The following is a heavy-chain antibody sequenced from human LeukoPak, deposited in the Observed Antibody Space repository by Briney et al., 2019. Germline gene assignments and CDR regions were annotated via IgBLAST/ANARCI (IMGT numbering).Heavy chain of an antibody. CDR1: GYTFTGYY. Sequence: GASVKVSCKASGYTFTGYYMHWVRQAPGQGLEWVGWIDPNSGGTNYAQKFQGRVTMTRDTSISTAYMELSRLRSDDTAVYYCARDYCSGGSCYSDEFDYWGQGTLVTVSS. CDR2: IDPNSGGT. D-gene: IGHD2-15*01. V-gene: IGHV1-2*02. J-gene: IGHJ4*02. CDR3: ARDYCSGGSCYSDEFDY.